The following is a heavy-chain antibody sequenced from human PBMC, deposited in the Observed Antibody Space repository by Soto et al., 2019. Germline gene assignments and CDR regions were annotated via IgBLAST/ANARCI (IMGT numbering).Heavy chain of an antibody. Sequence: EVQLVESGGGLFQPGGSLGLPFAASGFTFSNYGFYWVRKAQGKGLVWVSRIKRDGSFSSYADSVKGRLTISRDNVKNTLYLQMDSLRAEDTAVYYCARGDCVGGPCYSLAGSFYYYMDVWGKGTTVTVFS. CDR2: IKRDGSFS. CDR3: ARGDCVGGPCYSLAGSFYYYMDV. V-gene: IGHV3-74*01. D-gene: IGHD2-15*01. J-gene: IGHJ6*03. CDR1: GFTFSNYG.